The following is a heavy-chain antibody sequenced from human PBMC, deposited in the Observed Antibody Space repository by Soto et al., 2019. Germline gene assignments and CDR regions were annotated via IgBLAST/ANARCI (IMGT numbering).Heavy chain of an antibody. Sequence: QVQLQESGPGLVKPXXTLSLTCTVSGGSISGYYWSWIRQSPGKGLEWIGYISYSGRPNYNPSLKSRVTISVDTSQNQFSLNLSTVTAADTAVYYCARAGRSSAKTVFDYWGQGTLVTVSS. CDR2: ISYSGRP. V-gene: IGHV4-59*01. J-gene: IGHJ4*02. CDR3: ARAGRSSAKTVFDY. D-gene: IGHD6-19*01. CDR1: GGSISGYY.